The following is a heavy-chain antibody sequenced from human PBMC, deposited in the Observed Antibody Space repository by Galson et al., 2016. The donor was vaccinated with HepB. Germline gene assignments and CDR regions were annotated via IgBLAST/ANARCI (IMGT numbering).Heavy chain of an antibody. CDR1: GYSLTSYW. J-gene: IGHJ3*01. CDR2: IYLGDSET. Sequence: QSGAEVKKPGDSVKISCEGSGYSLTSYWIAWVRQMPGKGLEWMGFIYLGDSETRYSPSFQGQVTISAARSTSTAYLQWSSLKASDTATYYCAKSGHTYYDFVSGRQEADFFDVWGRGTLVTVSS. CDR3: AKSGHTYYDFVSGRQEADFFDV. V-gene: IGHV5-51*01. D-gene: IGHD3-3*01.